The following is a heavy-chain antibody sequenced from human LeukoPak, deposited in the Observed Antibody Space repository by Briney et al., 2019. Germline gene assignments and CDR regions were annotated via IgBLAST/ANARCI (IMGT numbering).Heavy chain of an antibody. D-gene: IGHD1-26*01. CDR3: AKYGSYHDY. J-gene: IGHJ4*02. CDR2: IYYSGST. Sequence: SETLSLTCIVSGGSISRFYWSWIRQPPGKGLEWIGYIYYSGSTNCNPSLKSRVTISVDTSKNQFSLKLSSVTAADTAIYYCAKYGSYHDYWGQGTLVTVSS. V-gene: IGHV4-59*01. CDR1: GGSISRFY.